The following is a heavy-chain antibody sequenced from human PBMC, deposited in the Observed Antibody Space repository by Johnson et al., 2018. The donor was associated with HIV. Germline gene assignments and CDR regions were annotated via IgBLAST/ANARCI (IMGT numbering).Heavy chain of an antibody. J-gene: IGHJ3*02. CDR3: AEGNHGI. Sequence: QVQLVESGGGVVQPGRSLRLSCAASGFTFSSYAMHWVRQAPGKGLEWVAVISYDGINKDYADSVKGRFTISRDNAKNSLYLQMNSLRAEETAVYYCAEGNHGIWGQGTMVTVSS. CDR1: GFTFSSYA. D-gene: IGHD2/OR15-2a*01. CDR2: ISYDGINK. V-gene: IGHV3-30*04.